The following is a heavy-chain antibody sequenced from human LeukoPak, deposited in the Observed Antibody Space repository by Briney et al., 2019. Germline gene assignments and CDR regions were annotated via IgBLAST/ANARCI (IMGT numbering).Heavy chain of an antibody. J-gene: IGHJ4*02. Sequence: SHTLSLTCTVSGGSVSSADYYWNWIRQPPGKGLEWIGYISYTRTTFYSPLLRSRVTFSIDTSNTQCSLNLKSVTAADTTLFYCARRPLSTTPLNPFFESSGQRALVIVSS. D-gene: IGHD1-26*01. V-gene: IGHV4-30-4*01. CDR3: ARRPLSTTPLNPFFES. CDR2: ISYTRTT. CDR1: GGSVSSADYY.